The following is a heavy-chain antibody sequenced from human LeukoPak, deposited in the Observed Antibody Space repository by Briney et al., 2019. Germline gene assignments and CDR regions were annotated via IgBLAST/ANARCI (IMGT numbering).Heavy chain of an antibody. Sequence: GASVKVSCKASGYTFTYRYLHWVRQAPGQALEWMGWITPFNGNTNYAQKFQGRVTITRDTSASTAYMELSSLRSEDTAVYYCARELDEGATLATFDPWGQGTLVTVSS. CDR3: ARELDEGATLATFDP. CDR2: ITPFNGNT. J-gene: IGHJ5*02. V-gene: IGHV1-45*02. D-gene: IGHD1-26*01. CDR1: GYTFTYRY.